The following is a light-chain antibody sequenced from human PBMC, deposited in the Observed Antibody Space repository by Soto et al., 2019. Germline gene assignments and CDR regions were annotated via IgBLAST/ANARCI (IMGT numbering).Light chain of an antibody. V-gene: IGKV3-15*01. CDR1: QNICSN. CDR3: VQSHILWA. Sequence: SMSPATVSVSAGERATLSCRAGQNICSNIAWFQQRPGQDPRLLIYRASTRATGVPARFSGSGSGTEFTLTICSLQSEDFTVNSCVQSHILWAFGQGTKVDI. J-gene: IGKJ1*01. CDR2: RAS.